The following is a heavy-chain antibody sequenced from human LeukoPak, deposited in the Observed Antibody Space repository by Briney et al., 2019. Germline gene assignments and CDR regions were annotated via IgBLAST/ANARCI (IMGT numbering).Heavy chain of an antibody. CDR1: GGSISSGGYY. CDR3: ARAGGFFSPFGY. J-gene: IGHJ4*02. CDR2: TYYSGST. D-gene: IGHD3-16*01. Sequence: TLSLTCTVSGGSISSGGYYWSWIRQYPGKGLEWIGYTYYSGSTYYNPSLKSRVTISVDTSKNQFSLKLSSVTAADTAVYYCARAGGFFSPFGYWGQGTLVTVSS. V-gene: IGHV4-31*03.